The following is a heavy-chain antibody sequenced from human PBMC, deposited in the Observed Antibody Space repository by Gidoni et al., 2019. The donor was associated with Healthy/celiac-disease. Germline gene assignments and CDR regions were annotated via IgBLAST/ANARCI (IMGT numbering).Heavy chain of an antibody. CDR3: ARDQTDTYGMDV. CDR1: GFTFSSYS. D-gene: IGHD5-18*01. V-gene: IGHV3-21*01. Sequence: EVQLVESGGGLVKPGGSLRLSCAASGFTFSSYSMNWVRQAPGKGLGWVSSISSSSSYIYYADSVKGRFTISRDNAKNSLYLQMNSLRAEDTAVYYCARDQTDTYGMDVWGQGTTVTVSS. CDR2: ISSSSSYI. J-gene: IGHJ6*02.